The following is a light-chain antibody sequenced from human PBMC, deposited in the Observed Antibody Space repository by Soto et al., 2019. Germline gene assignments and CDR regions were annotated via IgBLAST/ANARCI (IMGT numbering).Light chain of an antibody. CDR2: GAS. J-gene: IGKJ1*01. Sequence: EIVMTQSPGTLSVSTGEGATLSCRASQSVDSNLAWYQQKPGQAPRLLIYGASTRATGIPDRFRGSGSGTEFTLTISSLQSEDVAVYCCLQYSSSPRTFGLGTKVQIK. CDR1: QSVDSN. V-gene: IGKV3D-15*01. CDR3: LQYSSSPRT.